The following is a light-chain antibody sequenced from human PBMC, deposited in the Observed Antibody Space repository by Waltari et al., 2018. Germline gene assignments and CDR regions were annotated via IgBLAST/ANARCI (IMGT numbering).Light chain of an antibody. CDR1: SSDDAGSNY. V-gene: IGLV2-14*03. CDR3: SSWTDSDSLKLP. Sequence: QSALTQPPSVSGSPGRSITIPCTGTSSDDAGSNYVSLYQQHPGKAPQLMLYYVTNRPSVFSNRFSGSKSGNTASLTFSGLQAEDEADYYCSSWTDSDSLKLPFGGGTKLTVL. CDR2: YVT. J-gene: IGLJ2*01.